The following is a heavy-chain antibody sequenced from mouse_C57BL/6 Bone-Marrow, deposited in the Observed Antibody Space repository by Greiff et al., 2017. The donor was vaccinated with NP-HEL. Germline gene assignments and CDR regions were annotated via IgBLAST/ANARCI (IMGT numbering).Heavy chain of an antibody. CDR3: AKLFFYAMDY. CDR2: ISSGSSTL. D-gene: IGHD4-1*01. CDR1: GFTFSDYG. J-gene: IGHJ4*01. Sequence: EVQGVESGGGLVKPGGSLKLSCAASGFTFSDYGMHWVRQAPEKGLEWVAYISSGSSTLYYADTVKGRFTISRDNAKNTLFLQMTSLRSEDTAMYYCAKLFFYAMDYWGQGTSVTVSS. V-gene: IGHV5-17*01.